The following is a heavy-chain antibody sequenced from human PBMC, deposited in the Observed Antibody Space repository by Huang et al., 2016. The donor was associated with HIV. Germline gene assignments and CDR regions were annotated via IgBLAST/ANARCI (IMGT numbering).Heavy chain of an antibody. D-gene: IGHD2-15*01. V-gene: IGHV1-18*01. CDR2: SSRYRGST. Sequence: QVQLAQSGAEVKKPGASVRVSCEASGYTFTHYGLSWVRQAPGQGPEWMVGSSRYRGSTVYAPKMQGEVTMTRDTSTSTAYMDLSSLSLDDTAVYFCARDRGVVANPDAFDVWGPGTMVIVSS. CDR1: GYTFTHYG. CDR3: ARDRGVVANPDAFDV. J-gene: IGHJ3*01.